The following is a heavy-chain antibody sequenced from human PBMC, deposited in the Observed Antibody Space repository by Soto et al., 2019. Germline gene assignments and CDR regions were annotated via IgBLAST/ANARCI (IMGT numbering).Heavy chain of an antibody. J-gene: IGHJ4*02. CDR1: GFTFSSYA. CDR3: AKDYRSRYCSSTSCLGVDY. CDR2: ISGSGGST. V-gene: IGHV3-23*01. D-gene: IGHD2-2*01. Sequence: GGSLRLSCAASGFTFSSYAMSWVRQAPGKGLEWVSAISGSGGSTYYADSVKGRFTISRDNSKNTLYLKMNSLRAEDTAVYYCAKDYRSRYCSSTSCLGVDYWGQGTLVTVS.